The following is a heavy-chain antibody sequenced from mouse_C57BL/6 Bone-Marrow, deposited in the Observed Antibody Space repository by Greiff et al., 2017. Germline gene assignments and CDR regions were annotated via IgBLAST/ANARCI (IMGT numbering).Heavy chain of an antibody. J-gene: IGHJ3*01. CDR3: ARDEAQAPFAY. CDR1: GYAFSSYW. V-gene: IGHV1-80*01. CDR2: IYPGDGDT. D-gene: IGHD3-2*02. Sequence: QVQLQQSGAELVKPGASVKISCKASGYAFSSYWMNWVKQRPGKGLEWIGQIYPGDGDTNYNGKFKGKATLTADKSSSPAYMQLSSLTSEDSAVYFCARDEAQAPFAYWGQGTLVTVSA.